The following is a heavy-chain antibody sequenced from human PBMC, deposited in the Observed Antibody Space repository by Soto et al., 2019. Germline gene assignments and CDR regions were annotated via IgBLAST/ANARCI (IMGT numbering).Heavy chain of an antibody. D-gene: IGHD6-25*01. Sequence: PSETLSLTCTVSGGSISSYYWSWIRQPPGKGLEWIGYIYYSGSTNYNPSLKSRVTISVDTSKNQFSLKLSSVTAADTAVYYWARASGEMAHFDYWGQGTLVTVSS. CDR2: IYYSGST. V-gene: IGHV4-59*01. J-gene: IGHJ4*02. CDR3: ARASGEMAHFDY. CDR1: GGSISSYY.